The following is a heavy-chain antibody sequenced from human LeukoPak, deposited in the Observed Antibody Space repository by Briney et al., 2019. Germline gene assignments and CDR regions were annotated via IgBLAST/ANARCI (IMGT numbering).Heavy chain of an antibody. J-gene: IGHJ5*02. CDR1: GGSISSSSYY. V-gene: IGHV4-61*05. D-gene: IGHD3-10*01. Sequence: SETLSLTCTVSGGSISSSSYYWGWIRQPPGKGLEWIGYIYYSGSTNYNPSLKSRVTISVDTSKNQFSLKLSSVTAADTAVYYCARDEWLGGFDPWGQGTLVTVSS. CDR3: ARDEWLGGFDP. CDR2: IYYSGST.